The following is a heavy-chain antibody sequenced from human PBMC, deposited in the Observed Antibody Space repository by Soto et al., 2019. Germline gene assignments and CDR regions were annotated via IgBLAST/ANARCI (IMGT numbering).Heavy chain of an antibody. V-gene: IGHV1-69*02. CDR1: GGTFSSYT. D-gene: IGHD4-17*01. J-gene: IGHJ6*02. Sequence: QVQLVQSGAEVKKPGSSVKVSCKASGGTFSSYTISWVRQAPGQGLEWMGRIIPILGIANYAQKFQGRVTITADKSTSTAYMELSSLRSEDTAVYYCARATVVPNYYYYYGMDVWGQGTTVTVSS. CDR2: IIPILGIA. CDR3: ARATVVPNYYYYYGMDV.